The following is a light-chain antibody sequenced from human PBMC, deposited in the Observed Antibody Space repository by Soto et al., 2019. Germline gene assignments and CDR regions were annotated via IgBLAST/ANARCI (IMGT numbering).Light chain of an antibody. V-gene: IGLV2-14*01. J-gene: IGLJ1*01. CDR3: QSYDRSLRACV. CDR1: SSDVGGYNY. Sequence: QSALTQPASVSGSPGRSIAISCTGTSSDVGGYNYVSWHQQHPGKAPKVLISVVSNRPSGVPDRFSGSKSGTSASLAITGLQAEDEADYYCQSYDRSLRACVFGTGTKVTVL. CDR2: VVS.